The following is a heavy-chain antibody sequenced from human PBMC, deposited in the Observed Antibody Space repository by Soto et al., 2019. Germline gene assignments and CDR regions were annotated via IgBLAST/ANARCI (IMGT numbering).Heavy chain of an antibody. CDR2: ISGSGGST. J-gene: IGHJ4*01. D-gene: IGHD2-2*01. Sequence: LRLSCAASGFTFSSYAMSWVRQAPGKGLEWVSAISGSGGSTYYADSVKGRFTISRDNSKNTLYLQMNSLRAEDTAVYYCAKLPAASGIYFDYWGHGPLVTVYS. CDR1: GFTFSSYA. CDR3: AKLPAASGIYFDY. V-gene: IGHV3-23*01.